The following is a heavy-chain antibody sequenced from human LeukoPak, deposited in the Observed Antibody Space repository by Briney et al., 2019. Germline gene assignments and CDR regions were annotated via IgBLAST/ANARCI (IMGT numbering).Heavy chain of an antibody. J-gene: IGHJ4*02. CDR2: INPNSGGT. V-gene: IGHV1-2*02. D-gene: IGHD6-13*01. Sequence: ASVKVSCKASGYTFTSYGISWVRQAPGQGLEWMGWINPNSGGTNYAQKFQGRVTMARDTSISTAYVELSRLRSDDTAVYYCARGQQLVSDPIDYWGQGTLVTVSS. CDR3: ARGQQLVSDPIDY. CDR1: GYTFTSYG.